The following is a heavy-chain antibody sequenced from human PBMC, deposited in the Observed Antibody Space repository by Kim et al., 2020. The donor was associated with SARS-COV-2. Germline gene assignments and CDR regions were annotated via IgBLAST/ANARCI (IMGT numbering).Heavy chain of an antibody. V-gene: IGHV3-30*18. D-gene: IGHD1-26*01. CDR3: AKGKGELARMVDY. Sequence: GGSLRLSCAASGFTFSSYGMHWVRQAPGKGLEWVAVISYDGSNKYYADSVKGRFTISRDNSKNTLYLQMNSLRAEDTAVYYCAKGKGELARMVDYWGQGTLVTVSS. J-gene: IGHJ4*02. CDR2: ISYDGSNK. CDR1: GFTFSSYG.